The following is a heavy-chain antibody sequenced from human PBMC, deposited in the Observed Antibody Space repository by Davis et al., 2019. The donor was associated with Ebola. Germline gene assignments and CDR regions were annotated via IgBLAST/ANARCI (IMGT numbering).Heavy chain of an antibody. CDR1: GGSFSGAF. CDR3: AYRIESNWYFDL. Sequence: PSETLSLTCAVYGGSFSGAFWSWIRQPPGKGLEWLGEIYDSGNTNYNPSLKSRVTSSLDTSKNQISLKLTSVTAADTAVYYCAYRIESNWYFDLWDRGTLVTVSS. J-gene: IGHJ2*01. V-gene: IGHV4-34*01. CDR2: IYDSGNT. D-gene: IGHD1-26*01.